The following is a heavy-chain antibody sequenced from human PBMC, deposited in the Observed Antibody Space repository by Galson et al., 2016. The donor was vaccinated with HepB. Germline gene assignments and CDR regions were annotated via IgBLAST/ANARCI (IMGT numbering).Heavy chain of an antibody. CDR3: ARAVLGAEASAGDH. CDR2: ISNSAYFK. Sequence: SLRLSCAASGFTFSDYYMSWLRQAPGKGLEWVSYISNSAYFKKYADSVKGRFTISRDNAKDSLYLQMNSLRVEDTALYFGARAVLGAEASAGDHWGQGTLVSVSS. J-gene: IGHJ4*02. D-gene: IGHD6-13*01. V-gene: IGHV3-11*05. CDR1: GFTFSDYY.